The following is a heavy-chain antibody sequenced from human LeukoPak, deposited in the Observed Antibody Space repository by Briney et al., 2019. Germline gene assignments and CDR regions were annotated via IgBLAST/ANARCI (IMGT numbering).Heavy chain of an antibody. D-gene: IGHD5-12*01. V-gene: IGHV1-2*02. CDR2: INPNSGGT. J-gene: IGHJ4*02. CDR1: GYTFTGYY. CDR3: ARAMDIVATINTD. Sequence: GASVKVSCKASGYTFTGYYMHWVRQAPGQGLEWMGWINPNSGGTNYAQKFQGRVTMTRDTSISTAYMELSRLRSDDTAVYYCARAMDIVATINTDWGQGTLVTVSS.